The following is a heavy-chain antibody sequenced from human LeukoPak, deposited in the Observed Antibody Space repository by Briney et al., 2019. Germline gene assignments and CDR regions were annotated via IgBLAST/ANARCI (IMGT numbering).Heavy chain of an antibody. D-gene: IGHD5-18*01. CDR1: GGSISSSSYY. CDR2: IYTSGST. CDR3: ARVWRGYSYVRGYYYYMDV. Sequence: PSETLSLTCTVSGGSISSSSYYWGWIRQPPGKGLEWIGRIYTSGSTNYNPSLKSRVTMSVDTSKNQFSLKLSSVTAADTAVYYCARVWRGYSYVRGYYYYMDVWGKGTTVTVSS. V-gene: IGHV4-61*05. J-gene: IGHJ6*03.